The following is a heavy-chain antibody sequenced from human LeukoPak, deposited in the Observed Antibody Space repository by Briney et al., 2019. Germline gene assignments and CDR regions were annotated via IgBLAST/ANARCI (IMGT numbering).Heavy chain of an antibody. D-gene: IGHD3-16*02. Sequence: GGSLRLSCAASGFTFSSYSMNWVRQAPGKGLEWVSYISSSSSTIYYADSVKGRFTIPRDNAKNSLYLQMNSLRAEDTAVYYCARRDDYVWGSYPNYFDYWGQGTLVTVSS. CDR2: ISSSSSTI. CDR1: GFTFSSYS. CDR3: ARRDDYVWGSYPNYFDY. V-gene: IGHV3-48*01. J-gene: IGHJ4*02.